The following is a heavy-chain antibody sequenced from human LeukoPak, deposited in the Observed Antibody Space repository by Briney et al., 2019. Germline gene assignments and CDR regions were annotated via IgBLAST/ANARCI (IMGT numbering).Heavy chain of an antibody. CDR2: IYPGDSDT. J-gene: IGHJ4*02. Sequence: GESLKISCKGSGYSFTSYWIGWVRQMPGKGLEWMGIIYPGDSDTRYSPSFQGQVTISADKSISTAYLQWSSLKASDTAMYYCATGRYCSGGSCRRNYFDHWGQGTLVTVSS. D-gene: IGHD2-15*01. CDR3: ATGRYCSGGSCRRNYFDH. V-gene: IGHV5-51*01. CDR1: GYSFTSYW.